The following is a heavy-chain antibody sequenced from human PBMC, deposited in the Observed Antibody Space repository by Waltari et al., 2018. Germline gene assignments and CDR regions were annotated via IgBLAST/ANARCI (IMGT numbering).Heavy chain of an antibody. D-gene: IGHD6-19*01. CDR2: FDPEDGET. V-gene: IGHV1-24*01. CDR3: ATKRQWLQGGWFDP. CDR1: GYTLTALS. J-gene: IGHJ5*02. Sequence: QVQLVQSGAEVKKPGASVKVSCKVAGYTLTALSMPGVRQAPGKGLEWMGGFDPEDGETIYAQKFQGRVTMTEDTSTDTAYMELSSLRSEDTAVYYCATKRQWLQGGWFDPWGQGTLVTVSS.